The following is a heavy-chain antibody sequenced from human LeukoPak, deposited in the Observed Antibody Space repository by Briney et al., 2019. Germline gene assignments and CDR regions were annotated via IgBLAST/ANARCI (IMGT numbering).Heavy chain of an antibody. D-gene: IGHD5-18*01. Sequence: SETLSLTCTVSGGSISSYYWSWIRQPPGKGLEWIGYIYYSGSTNYNPSLKSRVTISVDTSKNQFSLKLSSVTAADTAVYYCARDGYSYGYAGDYWGQGTLVTVSS. J-gene: IGHJ4*02. CDR1: GGSISSYY. CDR2: IYYSGST. CDR3: ARDGYSYGYAGDY. V-gene: IGHV4-59*01.